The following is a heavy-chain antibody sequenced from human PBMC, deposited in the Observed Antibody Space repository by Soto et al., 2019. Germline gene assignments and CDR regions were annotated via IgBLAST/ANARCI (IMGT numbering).Heavy chain of an antibody. Sequence: SVKVSCKASGGTFSSYAISWVRQAPGQGLEWMGGIIPIFGTASYAQKFQGRVTITADESTSTAYMELSSLRSEDTAVYYCASESPRRGYSYGPFDYWGQGTLVTVYS. J-gene: IGHJ4*02. V-gene: IGHV1-69*13. CDR3: ASESPRRGYSYGPFDY. CDR1: GGTFSSYA. CDR2: IIPIFGTA. D-gene: IGHD5-18*01.